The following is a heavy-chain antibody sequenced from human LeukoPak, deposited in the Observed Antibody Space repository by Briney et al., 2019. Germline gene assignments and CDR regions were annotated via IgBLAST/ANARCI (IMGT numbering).Heavy chain of an antibody. J-gene: IGHJ4*02. D-gene: IGHD3-3*01. Sequence: GGSLRLSCAASGFTFSNYAIHWVRQAPGKGLEWVAVISYDGSNKYYADSVKGRFTITRDNSKNTLYLQMNSLRAEDTAMYYCARERTIFGGPNDNWGQGTLVTVSS. CDR1: GFTFSNYA. CDR2: ISYDGSNK. V-gene: IGHV3-30*04. CDR3: ARERTIFGGPNDN.